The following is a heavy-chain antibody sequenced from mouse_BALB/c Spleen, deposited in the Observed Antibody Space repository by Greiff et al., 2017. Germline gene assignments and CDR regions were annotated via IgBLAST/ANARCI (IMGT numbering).Heavy chain of an antibody. J-gene: IGHJ4*01. CDR3: ARSITTVGGYAMDY. Sequence: LVESGPELVKPGASVKISCKASGYTFTDYYINWVKQKPGQGLEWIGWIYPGSGNTKYNEKFKGKATLTVDTSSSTAYMQLSSLTSEDTAVYFCARSITTVGGYAMDYWGQGTSVTVSS. CDR2: IYPGSGNT. D-gene: IGHD1-1*01. V-gene: IGHV1-84*02. CDR1: GYTFTDYY.